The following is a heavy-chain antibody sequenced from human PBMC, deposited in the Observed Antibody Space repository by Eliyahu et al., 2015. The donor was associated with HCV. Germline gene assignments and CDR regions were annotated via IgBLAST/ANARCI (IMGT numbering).Heavy chain of an antibody. CDR3: AQDHDSTGYIYSDARGF. CDR1: GFRFSXYA. V-gene: IGHV3-23*01. CDR2: VGTNPSAT. Sequence: EVQLLESGGGLVQPGGSLRLTCVASGFRFSXYAMNWVRQAPGKGLGWVSLVGTNPSATHYADSVKGRFTISRDNSKSTLYLQMNSLRVEDTAIYFCAQDHDSTGYIYSDARGFWGRGTLVTVSS. D-gene: IGHD3-22*01. J-gene: IGHJ4*02.